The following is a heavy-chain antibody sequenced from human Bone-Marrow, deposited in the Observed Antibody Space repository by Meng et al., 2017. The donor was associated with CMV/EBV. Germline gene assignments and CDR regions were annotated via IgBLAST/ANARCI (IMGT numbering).Heavy chain of an antibody. V-gene: IGHV4-39*07. CDR3: GRASGAFCSSANCYRGGTDV. D-gene: IGHD2-2*02. CDR1: GGSMKRNTYY. CDR2: MYYSGST. J-gene: IGHJ6*02. Sequence: GSLRLSCTVSGGSMKRNTYYWGWIRQPPGKGLEWIGSMYYSGSTHYNPSLKRRVSIFVDSSKSHLSLNLRSVTAADTAVYYCGRASGAFCSSANCYRGGTDVWGQGTTVTVSS.